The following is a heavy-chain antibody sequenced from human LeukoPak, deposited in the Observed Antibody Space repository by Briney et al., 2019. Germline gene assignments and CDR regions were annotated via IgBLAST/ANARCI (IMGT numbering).Heavy chain of an antibody. CDR3: AKDPRDYYYYMDV. CDR1: GFRFSTYA. J-gene: IGHJ6*03. Sequence: GGSLRLSCAASGFRFSTYAMSWVRQGPGKGLEWVSAISGSGGSTYYADSVKGRFTISRDNSKNTLYLQMNSLGAGDTALYYCAKDPRDYYYYMDVWGKGTTVTVSS. V-gene: IGHV3-23*01. CDR2: ISGSGGST.